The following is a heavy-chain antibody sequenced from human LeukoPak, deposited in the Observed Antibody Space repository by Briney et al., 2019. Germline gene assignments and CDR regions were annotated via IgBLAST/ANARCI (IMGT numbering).Heavy chain of an antibody. CDR1: GFTFSSYS. CDR2: ISSSSSYI. CDR3: ARGPLGYCSGGSCYGSSRGWFDP. D-gene: IGHD2-15*01. Sequence: GSLRLSCAASGFTFSSYSMNWVRQAPGKGLEWVSSISSSSSYIYYADSVKGRFTISRDNAKNSLYLQMSSLRAEDTAVYYCARGPLGYCSGGSCYGSSRGWFDPWGQGTLVTVSS. V-gene: IGHV3-21*01. J-gene: IGHJ5*02.